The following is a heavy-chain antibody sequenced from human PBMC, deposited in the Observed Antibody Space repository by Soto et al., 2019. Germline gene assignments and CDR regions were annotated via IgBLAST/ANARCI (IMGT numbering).Heavy chain of an antibody. CDR1: GGSLSSYP. Sequence: QVQLLQSGSEVKKPGSSVKVSCRASGGSLSSYPVTWVRQAPGQGLEWMGRIIPIVGLTNYAQKFQGRVTITADKCMSTAYMELSSLRSDDTAVYYCARPTGGHDAGGDYMDVGGKGPTVIVSS. V-gene: IGHV1-69*02. J-gene: IGHJ6*03. CDR3: ARPTGGHDAGGDYMDV. D-gene: IGHD2-8*02. CDR2: IIPIVGLT.